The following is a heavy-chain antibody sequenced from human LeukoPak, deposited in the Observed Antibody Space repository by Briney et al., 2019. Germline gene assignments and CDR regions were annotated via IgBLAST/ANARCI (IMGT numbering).Heavy chain of an antibody. CDR2: ISSSSSTI. D-gene: IGHD3-22*01. CDR1: GFTFSSYS. CDR3: ARDSSYYYDSSGYYVDY. V-gene: IGHV3-48*04. Sequence: GGSLRLSCAASGFTFSSYSMNWVRQAPGKGLEWVSYISSSSSTIYYADSVKGRFTISRDNAKNSLYLQMNSLRAEDTAVYYCARDSSYYYDSSGYYVDYWGQGTLVTVSS. J-gene: IGHJ4*02.